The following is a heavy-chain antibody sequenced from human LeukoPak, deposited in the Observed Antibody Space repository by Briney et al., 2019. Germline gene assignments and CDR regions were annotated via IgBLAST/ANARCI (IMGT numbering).Heavy chain of an antibody. D-gene: IGHD5-24*01. CDR2: ISGSGGST. CDR3: ARDWRWLQYPYFDY. Sequence: GGSLRLSCAASGFTFSSYAMSWVRQAPGKGLEWVSAISGSGGSTYYADSVKGRFTISRDNAKNSLYLQMNSLRAEDTAVYYCARDWRWLQYPYFDYWGQGTLVTVSS. J-gene: IGHJ4*02. V-gene: IGHV3-23*01. CDR1: GFTFSSYA.